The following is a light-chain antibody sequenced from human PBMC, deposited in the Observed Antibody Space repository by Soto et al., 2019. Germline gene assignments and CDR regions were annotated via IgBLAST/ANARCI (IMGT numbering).Light chain of an antibody. V-gene: IGKV3-15*01. J-gene: IGKJ2*01. CDR2: GAS. Sequence: EIVMTQSPATLSVSPGERATLSCRASQSVSSNLAWYQQKPGQAPRLLIYGASTRATGIPARFSGSGSGTEFTLTISSLPSEDFAVYYCQQYNNWPPYNFGQGTKLEIK. CDR1: QSVSSN. CDR3: QQYNNWPPYN.